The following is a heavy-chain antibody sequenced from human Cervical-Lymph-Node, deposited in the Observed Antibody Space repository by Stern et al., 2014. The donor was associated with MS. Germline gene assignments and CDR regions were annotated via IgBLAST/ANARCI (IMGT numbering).Heavy chain of an antibody. D-gene: IGHD1-26*01. CDR2: IIPVLGVA. CDR3: ARSTTAIDAFDI. V-gene: IGHV1-69*09. J-gene: IGHJ3*02. Sequence: VQLEESGAEVKKPGSSVKVSCKASGGTFNNYAISWVRQAPGQGLEWMGRIIPVLGVATYAQRFQGRVTLTADPSTRTPYMELSSLRSDDTAVYYCARSTTAIDAFDIWGQGTTVTVSS. CDR1: GGTFNNYA.